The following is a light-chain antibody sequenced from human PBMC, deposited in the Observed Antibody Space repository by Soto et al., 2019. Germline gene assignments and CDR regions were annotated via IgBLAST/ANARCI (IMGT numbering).Light chain of an antibody. V-gene: IGKV3-15*01. CDR3: QQYNNWWT. CDR2: GAS. J-gene: IGKJ1*01. CDR1: QSVSSN. Sequence: IEMTQSPATLSVSPGERATLSCRASQSVSSNLVWYQQKPGQAPRLLIYGASTRATGVPARFSGSGSGTGFTLTISSLQSEDFAVYYCQQYNNWWTFGQGTKVDIK.